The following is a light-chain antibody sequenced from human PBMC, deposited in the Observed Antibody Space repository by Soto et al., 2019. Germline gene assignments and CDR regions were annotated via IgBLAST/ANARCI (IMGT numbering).Light chain of an antibody. V-gene: IGLV2-14*01. J-gene: IGLJ1*01. Sequence: QSALTQAASESGSPGQSITISCTGTSSDVGGYNYVSWYQQHPGKAPKLMIYDVSNRPSGVSNRFSGSKSGNTASLTISGLQAEDEADYYCSSYTSSMANVFGTGTKLTVL. CDR3: SSYTSSMANV. CDR2: DVS. CDR1: SSDVGGYNY.